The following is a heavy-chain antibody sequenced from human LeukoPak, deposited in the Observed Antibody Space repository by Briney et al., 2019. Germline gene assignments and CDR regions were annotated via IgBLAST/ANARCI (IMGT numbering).Heavy chain of an antibody. J-gene: IGHJ4*02. CDR2: ITSRSSTI. CDR3: ASSKPSFDH. V-gene: IGHV3-48*01. CDR1: GFSVSSNY. Sequence: PGGSLRLSCAASGFSVSSNYMSWVRQAPGRGLEWLSYITSRSSTIYYAASVKGRFTISRDDAKNLLFLQMNSLRAEDTAVYYCASSKPSFDHWGQGTLVTVSS.